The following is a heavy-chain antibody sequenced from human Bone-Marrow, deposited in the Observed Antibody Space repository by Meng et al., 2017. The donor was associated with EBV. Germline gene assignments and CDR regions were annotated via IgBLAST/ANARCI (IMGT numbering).Heavy chain of an antibody. V-gene: IGHV3-15*01. Sequence: VQLLESGGGLLEAWGTLTLTCSASGFTFANAWMNWLGQGPGKGWEWVVRINRRNDEAATRDYAAAVKGRFTISRDDSQFMVYLQMNSLKGEETGMYYCTTDEEGARFWGQGTLVTASS. J-gene: IGHJ4*02. CDR1: GFTFANAW. D-gene: IGHD4/OR15-4a*01. CDR2: INRRNDEAATR. CDR3: TTDEEGARF.